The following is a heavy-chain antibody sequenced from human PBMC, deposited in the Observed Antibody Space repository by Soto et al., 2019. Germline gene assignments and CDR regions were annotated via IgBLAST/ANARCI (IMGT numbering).Heavy chain of an antibody. CDR3: ARSRRITIFGVVPPFDY. V-gene: IGHV4-31*03. CDR1: GGSISSGGYY. CDR2: IYYSGST. J-gene: IGHJ4*02. Sequence: SETLSLTCTVSGGSISSGGYYWSWIRQHPGKGLEWIGYIYYSGSTYYNPSLKSRVTISVDTSKNQFSLKLSSVTAADTAVYYCARSRRITIFGVVPPFDYWGQGTLVTVSS. D-gene: IGHD3-3*01.